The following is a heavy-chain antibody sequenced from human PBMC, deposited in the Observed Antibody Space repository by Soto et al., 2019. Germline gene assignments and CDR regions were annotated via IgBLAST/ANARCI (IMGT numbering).Heavy chain of an antibody. J-gene: IGHJ4*02. Sequence: SETLSLTCSVSGGSVSSGYYWNWFRQSPGKGLEWIGHLYYTGSTNYNPSLKSRVTISVDTSKNQFFLNLTSVTAADTAVYYCARGPIPVVRRYFDSWGQGIPVT. CDR3: ARGPIPVVRRYFDS. CDR2: LYYTGST. D-gene: IGHD2-15*01. CDR1: GGSVSSGYY. V-gene: IGHV4-61*01.